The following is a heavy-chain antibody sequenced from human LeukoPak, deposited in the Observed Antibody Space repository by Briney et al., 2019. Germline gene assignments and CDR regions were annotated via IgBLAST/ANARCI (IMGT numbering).Heavy chain of an antibody. CDR3: ARLGSYGYYYDGMDV. J-gene: IGHJ6*02. CDR1: AFTLSSYS. V-gene: IGHV3-48*04. CDR2: ITASNVI. D-gene: IGHD3-16*01. Sequence: GGSLRLSCAASAFTLSSYSINWVRQAPGKGLEWVSFITASNVIYYADSVKGRFTISRGNAKNSLFLQMNSLRAEDTAVYYCARLGSYGYYYDGMDVWGQGPTVTVSS.